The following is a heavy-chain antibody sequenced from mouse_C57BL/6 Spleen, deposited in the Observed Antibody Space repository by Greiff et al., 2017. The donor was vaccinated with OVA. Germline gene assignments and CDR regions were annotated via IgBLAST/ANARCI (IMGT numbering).Heavy chain of an antibody. D-gene: IGHD1-1*01. J-gene: IGHJ3*01. V-gene: IGHV2-6*03. CDR2: IWSGGST. CDR1: GFSLTSYG. Sequence: VKVVESGPGLVAPSQSLSITCTVSGFSLTSYGVHWVRQPPGKGLEWLVVIWSGGSTTYNSALKSRLSIRKDNSKSQVFLKMNSLQTDDTAMYYCASYGSRTWFAYWGQGTLVTVSA. CDR3: ASYGSRTWFAY.